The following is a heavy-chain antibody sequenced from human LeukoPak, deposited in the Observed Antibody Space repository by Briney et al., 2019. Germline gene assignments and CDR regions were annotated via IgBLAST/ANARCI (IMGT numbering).Heavy chain of an antibody. CDR1: GDSISSSSYY. D-gene: IGHD3-16*01. J-gene: IGHJ4*02. Sequence: SETLSLTCTVSGDSISSSSYYWGWIRQPPGKGLEWIGSISYSGSTYYNPSLKSRITISVDTSKNQFSLKLSSVTAADTAVYYCARRFGRRSGYFDYWGQGTLVTVSS. CDR2: ISYSGST. V-gene: IGHV4-39*07. CDR3: ARRFGRRSGYFDY.